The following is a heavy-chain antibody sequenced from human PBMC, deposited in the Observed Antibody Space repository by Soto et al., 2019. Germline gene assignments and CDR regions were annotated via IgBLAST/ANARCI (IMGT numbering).Heavy chain of an antibody. J-gene: IGHJ2*01. CDR1: GYTFTDYY. CDR3: ASRTGQLAIISEFDGDWFFEV. V-gene: IGHV1-2*02. D-gene: IGHD2-2*01. Sequence: GASVKVSCKASGYTFTDYYIHWVRQAPGQGLEWVGWINPDSGGTNLAQRFQGRVTMTSDTSINTAYMELSSLRSDDTAVYSCASRTGQLAIISEFDGDWFFEVWGRGTLVTVSS. CDR2: INPDSGGT.